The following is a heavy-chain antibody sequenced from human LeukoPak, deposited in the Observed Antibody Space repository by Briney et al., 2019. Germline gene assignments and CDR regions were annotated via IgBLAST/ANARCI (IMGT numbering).Heavy chain of an antibody. Sequence: PGGSLRLSCAASGFTFSSHCMSWVRQAPGKGLEWMAFIRYDGSNKYYADSVKGRFTISRDNSKKTLYLQMNSLRAEDTAVYYCAKDAGHCSSTSCAGGDWGQVALVTVSS. J-gene: IGHJ4*02. D-gene: IGHD2-2*01. V-gene: IGHV3-30*02. CDR1: GFTFSSHC. CDR3: AKDAGHCSSTSCAGGD. CDR2: IRYDGSNK.